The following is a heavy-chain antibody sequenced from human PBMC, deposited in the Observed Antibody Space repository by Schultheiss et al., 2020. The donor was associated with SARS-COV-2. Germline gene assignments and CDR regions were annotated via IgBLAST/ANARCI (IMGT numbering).Heavy chain of an antibody. V-gene: IGHV3-48*04. J-gene: IGHJ6*02. D-gene: IGHD5-12*01. CDR2: ISWNSGSI. CDR1: GFTFSSYG. Sequence: GGSLRLSCAASGFTFSSYGMHWVRQAPGKGLEWVSGISWNSGSIGYADSVKGRFTISRDNAKNTLYLQMNSLRAEDTAVYYCARGYSGYDPYYYYYGMDVWGQGTTVTVSS. CDR3: ARGYSGYDPYYYYYGMDV.